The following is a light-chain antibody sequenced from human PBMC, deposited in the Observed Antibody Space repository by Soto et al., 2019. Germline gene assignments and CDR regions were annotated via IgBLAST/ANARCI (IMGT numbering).Light chain of an antibody. V-gene: IGLV1-40*01. CDR2: GNN. J-gene: IGLJ3*02. CDR3: QSYDVGLSAWV. CDR1: SSNIGAGYD. Sequence: QSALTQPPSVSGAPGQRITVSCTGSSSNIGAGYDVHWYQQVPGRAPKLLIYGNNIRPSGVSDRFSGSKSATSASLAITWLQAEDEADYYCQSYDVGLSAWVFGGGTKVTVL.